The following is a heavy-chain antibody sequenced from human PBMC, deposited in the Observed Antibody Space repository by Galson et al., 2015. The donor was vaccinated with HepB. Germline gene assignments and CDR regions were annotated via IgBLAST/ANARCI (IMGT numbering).Heavy chain of an antibody. CDR1: GFTFSEHH. Sequence: SLRLSCAASGFTFSEHHMDWVRQAPGKGLEWVGRTSNKVTSYSTEYAVSVKGRFIISRDDSKSSLFLQMNSLKTEDTAVYYCARAGRDGNTLWDWGQGTLVTVSS. V-gene: IGHV3-72*01. CDR3: ARAGRDGNTLWD. J-gene: IGHJ4*02. CDR2: TSNKVTSYST. D-gene: IGHD5-24*01.